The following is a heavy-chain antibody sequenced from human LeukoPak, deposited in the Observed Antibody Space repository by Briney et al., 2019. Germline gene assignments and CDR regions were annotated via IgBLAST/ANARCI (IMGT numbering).Heavy chain of an antibody. Sequence: PGGSLRLSCEASGFTFSSHAMIWVRQAPGKGLEWVSSITSTSSNIFYKDSVQGRFTISRDNAKSSLYLQMNSLRAEDTAVYYCAREHITIFGVVINDDAFDIWGQGTMVTVSS. J-gene: IGHJ3*02. CDR3: AREHITIFGVVINDDAFDI. V-gene: IGHV3-21*01. CDR1: GFTFSSHA. D-gene: IGHD3-3*01. CDR2: ITSTSSNI.